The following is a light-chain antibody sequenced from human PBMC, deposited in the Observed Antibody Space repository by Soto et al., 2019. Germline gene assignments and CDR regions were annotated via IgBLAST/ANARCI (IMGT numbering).Light chain of an antibody. CDR3: QQRSTWPSIT. CDR1: QSVSSY. V-gene: IGKV3-11*01. J-gene: IGKJ5*01. CDR2: DAS. Sequence: EIVLTQSPSTLSLSPGERATLSCRASQSVSSYLAWYQQKPGQAPRLLIYDASNRATGIPARFSGSASGTDFPLTISRLEPEDFAVYYCQQRSTWPSITFGQGTRLAIK.